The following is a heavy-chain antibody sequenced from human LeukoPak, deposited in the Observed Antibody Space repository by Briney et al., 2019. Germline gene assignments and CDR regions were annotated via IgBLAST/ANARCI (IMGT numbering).Heavy chain of an antibody. J-gene: IGHJ4*02. CDR1: GGSISSGGYY. Sequence: SETLSLTCTVSGGSISSGGYYWSWIRQHPGKGLERIGYIYYSGSTYYNPSLKSRVTISVDTSKNQFSLKLSSVTAADTAVYYCARHIYSNYDGYYFDYWGQGTLVTVSS. D-gene: IGHD4-11*01. V-gene: IGHV4-31*03. CDR2: IYYSGST. CDR3: ARHIYSNYDGYYFDY.